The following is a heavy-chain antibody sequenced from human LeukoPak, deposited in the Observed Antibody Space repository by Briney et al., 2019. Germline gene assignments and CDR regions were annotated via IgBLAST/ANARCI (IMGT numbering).Heavy chain of an antibody. J-gene: IGHJ5*02. Sequence: PSETLSLTCTVSGGSISSGDYYWSWIRQPPGKGLEWIGYIYYSGSTYCNPSLKSRVTISVDTSKNQFSLKLSSVTAADTAVYYCARVPLLRRFDPWGQGTLVTVSS. CDR3: ARVPLLRRFDP. V-gene: IGHV4-30-4*08. CDR1: GGSISSGDYY. CDR2: IYYSGST.